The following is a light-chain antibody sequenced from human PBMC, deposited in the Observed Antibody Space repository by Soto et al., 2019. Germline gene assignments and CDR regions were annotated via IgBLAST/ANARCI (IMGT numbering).Light chain of an antibody. J-gene: IGKJ5*01. Sequence: PGERATLSCWASESIGDYLAWYQQKPGQAPRLLIYGASTRATGIPVRFSGSASGTEFTLTISSLQSEDFAVYYCQQRSNWPPITFGQGTRLEIK. CDR3: QQRSNWPPIT. V-gene: IGKV3-15*01. CDR2: GAS. CDR1: ESIGDY.